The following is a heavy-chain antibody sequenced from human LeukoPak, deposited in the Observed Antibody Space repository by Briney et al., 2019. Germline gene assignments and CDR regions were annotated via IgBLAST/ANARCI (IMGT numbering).Heavy chain of an antibody. V-gene: IGHV4-30-2*01. D-gene: IGHD3-3*01. CDR3: ASAPTGDFWSGYYTD. J-gene: IGHJ4*02. CDR1: GGSISSGGYY. CDR2: IYHSGST. Sequence: SETLSLTCTVSGGSISSGGYYWSWIRQPPGKGLEWIGYIYHSGSTYYNPSLKSRVTISVDRSKNQFSLKLSSVTAADTAVYYCASAPTGDFWSGYYTDWGQGTLVTVSS.